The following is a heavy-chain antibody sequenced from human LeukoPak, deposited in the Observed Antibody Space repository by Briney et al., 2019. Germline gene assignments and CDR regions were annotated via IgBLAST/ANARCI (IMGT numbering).Heavy chain of an antibody. CDR1: GFTFSSYA. J-gene: IGHJ4*02. CDR2: ISGSGGST. CDR3: AKYSSSSWYHRNNFDY. V-gene: IGHV3-23*01. D-gene: IGHD6-13*01. Sequence: PGGSLRLSCAASGFTFSSYAMSWVRQAPGKGLEWASAISGSGGSTYYADSVKGRFTISRDNSKNTLYLQMNSLRAEDTAVYYCAKYSSSSWYHRNNFDYWGQGTLVTVSS.